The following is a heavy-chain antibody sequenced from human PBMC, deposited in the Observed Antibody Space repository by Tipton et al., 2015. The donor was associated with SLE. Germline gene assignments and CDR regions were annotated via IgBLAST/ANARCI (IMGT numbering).Heavy chain of an antibody. J-gene: IGHJ4*02. Sequence: TLSLTCIVSGGSINSGIYSWVWIRQPPGKGLEWIGNIYSSGSAYYNPSLKSRVTISLHTSKNQFSLKLSSVTAADTAVHYCASLNVVATIANFWGQGTLVTVSS. CDR2: IYSSGSA. V-gene: IGHV4-39*07. CDR3: ASLNVVATIANF. CDR1: GGSINSGIYS. D-gene: IGHD5-12*01.